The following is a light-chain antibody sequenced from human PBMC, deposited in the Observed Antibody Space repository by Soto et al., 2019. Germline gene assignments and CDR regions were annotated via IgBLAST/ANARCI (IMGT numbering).Light chain of an antibody. Sequence: DIQMTQSPSSLSASVGDRVTITCRANQGISNYLAWYQQKPGKVPKVLIYAASTLQSGVPSRFSGSGSGTDFTLTISSLQPEDVATYYCQKYYSAPCPFGQGTKVDIK. J-gene: IGKJ1*01. V-gene: IGKV1-27*01. CDR1: QGISNY. CDR3: QKYYSAPCP. CDR2: AAS.